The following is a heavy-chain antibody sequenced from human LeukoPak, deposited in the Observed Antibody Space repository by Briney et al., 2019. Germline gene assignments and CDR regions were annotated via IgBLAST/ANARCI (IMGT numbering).Heavy chain of an antibody. D-gene: IGHD5-12*01. CDR2: INPNSGGT. Sequence: GASVKVSCKASGYTFTGYYMHWVRQAPGQGLEWMGWINPNSGGTNYAQKFQGRVTMTRDTSISTAYMELSRLRSDDTAVYYCARDSQWLRLMGIDYWGQGTLVTVSS. J-gene: IGHJ4*02. CDR1: GYTFTGYY. V-gene: IGHV1-2*02. CDR3: ARDSQWLRLMGIDY.